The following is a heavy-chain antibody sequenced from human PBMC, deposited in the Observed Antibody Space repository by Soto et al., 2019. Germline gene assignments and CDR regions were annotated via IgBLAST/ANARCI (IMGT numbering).Heavy chain of an antibody. J-gene: IGHJ3*02. CDR1: GFTFSSYG. V-gene: IGHV3-30*18. CDR2: ISYDGSNK. D-gene: IGHD5-18*01. Sequence: QVQLVESGGGVVQPGRSLRLSCAASGFTFSSYGMHWVRQAPGKGLEWVAVISYDGSNKYYADSVKGRFTISRDNSKNTLDLQMNSLRAEDKAVYYCAKGGRYSYGNDAFDIWGQGTMVTVSS. CDR3: AKGGRYSYGNDAFDI.